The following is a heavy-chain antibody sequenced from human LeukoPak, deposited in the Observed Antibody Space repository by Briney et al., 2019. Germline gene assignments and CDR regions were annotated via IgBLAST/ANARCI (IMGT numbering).Heavy chain of an antibody. CDR3: ASFDGSGSYYRESIDY. V-gene: IGHV3-53*01. D-gene: IGHD3-10*01. CDR1: GFTVSGIY. CDR2: IFSGGST. Sequence: GGSLRLSCAASGFTVSGIYMSWVRQAPGKGLEWVSVIFSGGSTYYADSVKGRFTISRDNSKNTLYLQMNSLRAEVTAVYYCASFDGSGSYYRESIDYWGQGTLVTVSS. J-gene: IGHJ4*02.